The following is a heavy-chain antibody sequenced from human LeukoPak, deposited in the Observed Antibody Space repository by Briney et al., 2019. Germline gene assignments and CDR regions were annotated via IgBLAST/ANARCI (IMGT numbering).Heavy chain of an antibody. CDR1: GGSFSGYY. CDR3: ASGSRRAFVY. CDR2: INHSGST. Sequence: KPSETLSLTCAVYGGSFSGYYWSWIRQPPGRGLEWIGEINHSGSTNYNPSLKSRATISVDTSKNQFSPKLSSVTAADTAVYYCASGSRRAFVYWGQGTLVTVSS. V-gene: IGHV4-34*01. D-gene: IGHD1-26*01. J-gene: IGHJ4*02.